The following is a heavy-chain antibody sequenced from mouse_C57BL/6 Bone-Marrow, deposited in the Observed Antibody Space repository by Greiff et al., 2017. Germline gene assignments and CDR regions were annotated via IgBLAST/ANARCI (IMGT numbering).Heavy chain of an antibody. D-gene: IGHD1-1*01. CDR2: IDPENGDP. CDR3: TTHYYGSIYYAMDY. V-gene: IGHV14-4*01. J-gene: IGHJ4*01. CDR1: GFNIKDDY. Sequence: VQLQQSGAELVRPGASVKLSCTASGFNIKDDYMHWVKQRPEQGLEWIGWIDPENGDPEYASKFQGKATITADTSSNTAYLQLSSLTSEDTAVYYCTTHYYGSIYYAMDYWGQGTSVTVSS.